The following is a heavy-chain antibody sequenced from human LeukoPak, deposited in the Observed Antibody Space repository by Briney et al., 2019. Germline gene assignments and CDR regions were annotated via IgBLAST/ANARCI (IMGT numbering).Heavy chain of an antibody. Sequence: GGSLRLSCAASGFTFSSYGRHWVRQAPGKGLEWVAFIRYDGSNKYYADSVKGRFTISRDNSKNTLYLQMNSLRAEDTAVYYCAKDHSLRFLEWFPYYFDYWGQGTLVTVSS. J-gene: IGHJ4*02. CDR1: GFTFSSYG. V-gene: IGHV3-30*02. CDR3: AKDHSLRFLEWFPYYFDY. D-gene: IGHD3-3*01. CDR2: IRYDGSNK.